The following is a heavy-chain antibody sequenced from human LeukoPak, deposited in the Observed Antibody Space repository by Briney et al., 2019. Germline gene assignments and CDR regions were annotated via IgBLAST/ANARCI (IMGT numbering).Heavy chain of an antibody. V-gene: IGHV1-69*06. J-gene: IGHJ6*04. CDR2: IIPIFGTT. CDR1: GGTFTSYS. Sequence: GASVKVSCKASGGTFTSYSMNWVRQAPGQGLEWMGGIIPIFGTTNYAQKFQGRVTITGDKSTSTAYMELSSLRSEDTAVYYCARQTLEYCSGGSCHCVIMDVWGKGTTVTVSS. CDR3: ARQTLEYCSGGSCHCVIMDV. D-gene: IGHD2-15*01.